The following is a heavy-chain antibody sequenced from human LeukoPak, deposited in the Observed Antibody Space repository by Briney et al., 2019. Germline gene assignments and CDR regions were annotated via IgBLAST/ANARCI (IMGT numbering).Heavy chain of an antibody. CDR3: ARDADSGSYGFDY. CDR2: ISSSSSYI. J-gene: IGHJ4*02. CDR1: GFTLSSYS. V-gene: IGHV3-21*01. Sequence: GGSLRLSCAASGFTLSSYSMNWVRQAPGKGLEWVSSISSSSSYIYYADSVKGRFTISRDNAKNSLYLQMNSLRAEDTAVYYCARDADSGSYGFDYWGQGTLVTVSS. D-gene: IGHD1-26*01.